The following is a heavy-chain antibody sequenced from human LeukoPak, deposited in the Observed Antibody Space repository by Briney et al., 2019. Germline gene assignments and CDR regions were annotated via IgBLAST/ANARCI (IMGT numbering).Heavy chain of an antibody. V-gene: IGHV3-23*01. CDR1: GFTFSSYA. D-gene: IGHD5-12*01. CDR3: ARDRYSGYPGAYYYGMDV. CDR2: ISGSGGST. Sequence: QSGGSLRLSCAASGFTFSSYAMSWVRQAPGKGLEWVSAISGSGGSTYYADSVKGRFTISRDNSKNTLYLQMNSLRAEDTAVYYCARDRYSGYPGAYYYGMDVWGQGTTVTVSS. J-gene: IGHJ6*02.